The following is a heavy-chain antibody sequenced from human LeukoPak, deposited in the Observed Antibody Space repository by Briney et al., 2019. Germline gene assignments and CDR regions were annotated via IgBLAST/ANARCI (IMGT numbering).Heavy chain of an antibody. Sequence: GGSLRLSCAASGFTFSDYYMSWIRQAPGKGLEWVSYISSSGSTIYYADSVKGRFTISRDNAKNSLYLQMNSLRAEDTAVYYCATSPSSVDTAMVPYYYYGMDVWGQGTTVTVSS. V-gene: IGHV3-11*01. J-gene: IGHJ6*02. CDR3: ATSPSSVDTAMVPYYYYGMDV. D-gene: IGHD5-18*01. CDR1: GFTFSDYY. CDR2: ISSSGSTI.